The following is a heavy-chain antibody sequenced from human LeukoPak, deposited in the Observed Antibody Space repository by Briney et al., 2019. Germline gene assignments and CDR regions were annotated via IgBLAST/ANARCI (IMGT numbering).Heavy chain of an antibody. CDR2: MNPNSGNT. J-gene: IGHJ4*02. Sequence: GASVKVSCKASGYTFTSYDINWVRQATGQGLEWMGWMNPNSGNTGYAQKFQGRVTMTRNTSISTAYMELRSLRSEDTAVYYCARGTPHYYDSSGYYPFDYWGQGTLVTVSS. CDR3: ARGTPHYYDSSGYYPFDY. D-gene: IGHD3-22*01. CDR1: GYTFTSYD. V-gene: IGHV1-8*01.